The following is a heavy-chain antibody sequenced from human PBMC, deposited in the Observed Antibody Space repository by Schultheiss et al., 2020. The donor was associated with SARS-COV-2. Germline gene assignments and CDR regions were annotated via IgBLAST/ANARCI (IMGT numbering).Heavy chain of an antibody. D-gene: IGHD3-10*01. CDR2: ISGSGGST. CDR1: GFTFDDYA. Sequence: GESLKISCAASGFTFDDYAMHWVRQAPGKGLEWVSAISGSGGSTYYADSVKGRFTISRDNSKNTLYLQMNSLRAEDTAVYYCAKDFGEYYFDYWGQGTLVTVSS. J-gene: IGHJ4*02. CDR3: AKDFGEYYFDY. V-gene: IGHV3-23*01.